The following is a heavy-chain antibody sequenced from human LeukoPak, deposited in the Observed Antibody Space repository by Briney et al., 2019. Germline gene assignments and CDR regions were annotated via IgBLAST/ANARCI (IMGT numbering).Heavy chain of an antibody. CDR3: ARDKIGYYGWFDP. D-gene: IGHD3-10*01. Sequence: EGSLRLSCVASGFTFRTYEMNWVRQAPGKGLEWVSYISGSDTTVYYADSVRGRFTISRDNAKSSLYLQMNSLRAEDTAVYYCARDKIGYYGWFDPWGQGTLVTVSS. J-gene: IGHJ5*02. V-gene: IGHV3-48*03. CDR2: ISGSDTTV. CDR1: GFTFRTYE.